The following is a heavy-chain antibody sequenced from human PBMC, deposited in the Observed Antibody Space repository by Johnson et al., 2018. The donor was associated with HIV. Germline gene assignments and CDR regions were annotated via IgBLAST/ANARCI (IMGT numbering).Heavy chain of an antibody. V-gene: IGHV3-15*01. D-gene: IGHD3-10*01. Sequence: VQLVESGGGLVQPGGSLRLSCAASVFTVSSNYMSWVRQAPGKGLEWVGRIKSKTDGGTTAYAAPVKGRFTILRDDSKNTLYLQMNSLKTEDTAVYYCTTDQGYYGDAFDIWGQGTMVTVSS. CDR3: TTDQGYYGDAFDI. CDR1: VFTVSSNY. J-gene: IGHJ3*02. CDR2: IKSKTDGGTT.